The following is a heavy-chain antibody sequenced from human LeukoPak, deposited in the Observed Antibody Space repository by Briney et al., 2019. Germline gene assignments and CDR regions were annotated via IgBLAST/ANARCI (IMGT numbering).Heavy chain of an antibody. CDR1: GFTFIGYG. D-gene: IGHD3-10*01. CDR2: ISSSSSTI. V-gene: IGHV3-48*02. CDR3: AREGVRGSYYGH. J-gene: IGHJ4*02. Sequence: GGSLRLSCEASGFTFIGYGMNWVRQAPGKGLEWVSYISSSSSTIYYADSVKGRFTISRDNAQNSLYLQMNILRDDDTAVYYCAREGVRGSYYGHWGQGTLVTVSS.